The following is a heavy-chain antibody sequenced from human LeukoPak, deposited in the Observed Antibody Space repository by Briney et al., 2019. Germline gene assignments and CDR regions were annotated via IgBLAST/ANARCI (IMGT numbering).Heavy chain of an antibody. CDR2: IIPIFGTA. CDR3: ARGSTIFGVVIXDY. D-gene: IGHD3-3*01. CDR1: GGTFSSYA. V-gene: IGHV1-69*05. J-gene: IGHJ4*02. Sequence: SVKVSCKASGGTFSSYAISWVRQAPGQGLEWMGRIIPIFGTANYAQKFQGRVTITTDESTSTAYMELSSLRSEDTAVYYCARGSTIFGVVIXDYWGQGTLVTVSS.